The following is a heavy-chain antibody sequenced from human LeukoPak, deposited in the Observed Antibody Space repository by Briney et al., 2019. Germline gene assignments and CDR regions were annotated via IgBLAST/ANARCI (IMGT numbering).Heavy chain of an antibody. J-gene: IGHJ4*02. CDR1: GFTFADYP. CDR2: ISGDGATT. Sequence: PGGSLRLSCATSGFTFADYPMHWVRQGPGQGLEWLSLISGDGATTYYSDSVKGRFPISRDNIKNSLYLQMNSLRTEDTALYYCAKDYYWGQGTLVTVSS. V-gene: IGHV3-43*02. CDR3: AKDYY.